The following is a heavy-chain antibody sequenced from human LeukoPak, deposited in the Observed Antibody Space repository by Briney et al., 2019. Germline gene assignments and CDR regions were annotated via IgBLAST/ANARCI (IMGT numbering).Heavy chain of an antibody. Sequence: SETLSLTCTVSGGSISSYYWSWIRQPPGKGLEWIGYIYYSGSTNYNPSLKSRVTISVDTSKNQFSLKLSSVTAADTAVYYCASPGDYGSGAFDIWGQGTMVTVSS. J-gene: IGHJ3*02. CDR3: ASPGDYGSGAFDI. D-gene: IGHD4-17*01. CDR2: IYYSGST. CDR1: GGSISSYY. V-gene: IGHV4-59*12.